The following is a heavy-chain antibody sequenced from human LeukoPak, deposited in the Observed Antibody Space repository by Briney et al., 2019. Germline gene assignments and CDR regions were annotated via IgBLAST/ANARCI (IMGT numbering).Heavy chain of an antibody. CDR2: ISGSGDST. CDR1: EFTFSSYG. Sequence: GGSLRLSCAASEFTFSSYGMSWVRQAPGKGLECVSAISGSGDSTYYADSVKGQFTISRDNSKNTLYLQMNSLRADDTAVYYCARTQEGSYSSGWYPWFDPWGQGTLVTVSS. D-gene: IGHD6-19*01. J-gene: IGHJ5*02. V-gene: IGHV3-23*01. CDR3: ARTQEGSYSSGWYPWFDP.